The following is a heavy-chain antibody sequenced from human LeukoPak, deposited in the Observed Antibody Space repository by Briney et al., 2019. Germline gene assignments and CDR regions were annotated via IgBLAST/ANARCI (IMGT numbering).Heavy chain of an antibody. CDR1: GYTFTSYD. CDR2: IIPIFGTA. V-gene: IGHV1-69*13. D-gene: IGHD2-21*01. J-gene: IGHJ4*02. Sequence: EASVKVSCKASGYTFTSYDINWVRQAPGQGLEWMGGIIPIFGTANYAQKFQGRVTITADESTSTAYMELSSLRSEDTAVYYCARAGAYCGGDCYRLDYWGQGTLVTVSS. CDR3: ARAGAYCGGDCYRLDY.